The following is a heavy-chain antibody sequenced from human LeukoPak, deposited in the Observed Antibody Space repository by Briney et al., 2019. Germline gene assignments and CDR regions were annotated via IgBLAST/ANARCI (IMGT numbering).Heavy chain of an antibody. J-gene: IGHJ4*02. D-gene: IGHD3-10*01. CDR2: IKSDGSAT. CDR1: GFTFSTYW. CDR3: ARVGGRGSIGGDC. Sequence: PGGSLRLSCAASGFTFSTYWMHGVRQAPGKGLVWVSRIKSDGSATTYADFVKGRFTVSRDNAKNTLYLQMSSLRAEDTAMYFCARVGGRGSIGGDCWGQGTLVTVSS. V-gene: IGHV3-74*03.